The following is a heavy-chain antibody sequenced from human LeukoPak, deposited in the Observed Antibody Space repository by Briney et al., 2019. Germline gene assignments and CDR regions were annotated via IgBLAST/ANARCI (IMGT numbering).Heavy chain of an antibody. Sequence: SETLSLTCTVSGGSISSYYWSWIRQPPGKGQEWIGYIYYSGSTNYNPSLKSRVTISVDTSKNQFSLKLSSVTAADTAVYYCARMNSGWGPFFDYWGQGTLVTVSS. J-gene: IGHJ4*02. CDR1: GGSISSYY. CDR3: ARMNSGWGPFFDY. D-gene: IGHD6-19*01. V-gene: IGHV4-59*01. CDR2: IYYSGST.